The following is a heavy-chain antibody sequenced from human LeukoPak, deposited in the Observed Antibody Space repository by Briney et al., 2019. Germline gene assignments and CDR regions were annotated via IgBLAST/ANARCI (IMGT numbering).Heavy chain of an antibody. J-gene: IGHJ6*02. Sequence: GGSLRLSCAASGFTFSSYGMHWVRQAPGKGLEWVAFIRYDGSNKYYAGSVKGRFTISRDNSKNTLYLQMNSLRTEDTAVYYCAKALYDLPSGMDVWGQGTTVTVSS. CDR1: GFTFSSYG. CDR3: AKALYDLPSGMDV. D-gene: IGHD5/OR15-5a*01. V-gene: IGHV3-30*02. CDR2: IRYDGSNK.